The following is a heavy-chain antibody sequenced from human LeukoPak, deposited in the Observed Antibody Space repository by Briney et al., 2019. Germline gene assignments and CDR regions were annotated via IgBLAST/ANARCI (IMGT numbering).Heavy chain of an antibody. CDR1: GHTFTSYA. J-gene: IGHJ3*02. V-gene: IGHV7-4-1*02. Sequence: ASVKVSCKASGHTFTSYAMNWVRQAPGQGLEWMGWMNTNTGNPTYAQGLTGRFVFSLDTSVSTAYLQISSLRAEDTAVYYCATPRGYFDWLPYDAFDIWGQGTMVTVS. CDR3: ATPRGYFDWLPYDAFDI. D-gene: IGHD3-9*01. CDR2: MNTNTGNP.